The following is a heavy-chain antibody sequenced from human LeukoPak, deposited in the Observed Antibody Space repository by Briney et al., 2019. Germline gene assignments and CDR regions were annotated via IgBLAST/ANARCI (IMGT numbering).Heavy chain of an antibody. CDR2: TSGSGGSR. Sequence: GGSLRLSCAASGFTFSSYAMSWVRQASGKGLEWVSGTSGSGGSRYYADSVKGRFTISRDNSKNTLYLQMNSLRVEDTAVYRCAKGAGGGGSYILDYWGQGALVTVSS. J-gene: IGHJ4*02. CDR1: GFTFSSYA. D-gene: IGHD1-26*01. CDR3: AKGAGGGGSYILDY. V-gene: IGHV3-23*01.